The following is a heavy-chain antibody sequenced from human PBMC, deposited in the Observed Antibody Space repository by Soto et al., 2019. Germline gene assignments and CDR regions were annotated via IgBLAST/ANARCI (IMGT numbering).Heavy chain of an antibody. CDR2: IYYSGST. Sequence: SETLSLTCTVSGGSISSYYWSWIRQPPGKGLEWIGYIYYSGSTNYNPSLKSRVTISVDTSKNQFSLKLSSVTAADTAVYYCATGRRWFDPWGQGTLVTVSS. V-gene: IGHV4-59*01. CDR3: ATGRRWFDP. CDR1: GGSISSYY. J-gene: IGHJ5*02.